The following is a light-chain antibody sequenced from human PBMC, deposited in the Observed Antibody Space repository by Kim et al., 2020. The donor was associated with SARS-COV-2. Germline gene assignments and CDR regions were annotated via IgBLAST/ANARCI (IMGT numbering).Light chain of an antibody. CDR1: QGINNY. CDR3: LQHASHPLS. V-gene: IGKV1-17*03. CDR2: GTS. Sequence: SASVGDRVTSTCRASQGINNYLAWFQQKPGKVPKRLIYGTSSLQSRVPSRLSGSGFGTEFTLTISSLQPEDFATYYCLQHASHPLSFGGGTKLEI. J-gene: IGKJ4*01.